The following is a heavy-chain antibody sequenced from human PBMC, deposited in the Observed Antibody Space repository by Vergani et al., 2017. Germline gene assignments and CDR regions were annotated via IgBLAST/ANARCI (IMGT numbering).Heavy chain of an antibody. CDR2: IYYSGST. V-gene: IGHV4-59*01. D-gene: IGHD5-12*01. Sequence: QVQLQESGPGLVKPSETLSLTCTVSGGSISSYYWSWIRQPPGKGLECIGYIYYSGSTNYNPSLKSRVTISVDTSKNQFSLKLSSVTAADTAVYYCASYGEYSGYDFVYWGQGTLVTVSS. CDR1: GGSISSYY. J-gene: IGHJ4*02. CDR3: ASYGEYSGYDFVY.